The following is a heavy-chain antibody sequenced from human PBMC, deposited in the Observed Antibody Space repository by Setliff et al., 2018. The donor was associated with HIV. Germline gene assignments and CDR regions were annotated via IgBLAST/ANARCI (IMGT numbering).Heavy chain of an antibody. CDR3: ASRTGAGH. D-gene: IGHD7-27*01. CDR1: GYSISSGYY. CDR2: IYHSGST. V-gene: IGHV4-38-2*02. J-gene: IGHJ4*02. Sequence: PSETLSLTCTVSGYSISSGYYWGWIRQPPGKGLEWIGSIYHSGSTYYNPSLKSRVTISVDTSKNQFSLKLSSVTAADTAVYYCASRTGAGHWGQGTLVTVSS.